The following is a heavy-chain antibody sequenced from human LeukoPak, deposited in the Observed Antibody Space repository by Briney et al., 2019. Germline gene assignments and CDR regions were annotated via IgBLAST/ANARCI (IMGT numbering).Heavy chain of an antibody. J-gene: IGHJ4*02. CDR1: GFTFTIYA. V-gene: IGHV3-23*01. D-gene: IGHD4-17*01. Sequence: PGGSLRLSCAASGFTFTIYAMSWVRQAPGKGLEWVSSVSGSGSHTYYADSVKGRFTISRDNSKNTLDLQMHSLRAEDTALYYCAKEVLGGNYGDYAVDYWGQGTLVTVSS. CDR3: AKEVLGGNYGDYAVDY. CDR2: VSGSGSHT.